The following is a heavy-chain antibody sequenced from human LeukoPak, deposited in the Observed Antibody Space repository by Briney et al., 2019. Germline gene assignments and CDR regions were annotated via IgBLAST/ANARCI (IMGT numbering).Heavy chain of an antibody. D-gene: IGHD6-19*01. J-gene: IGHJ6*02. CDR2: KSYDGSNK. CDR1: GFTFSSYG. CDR3: AKEAIAVAGRGDYYGMDV. V-gene: IGHV3-30*18. Sequence: GGSLRLSCVASGFTFSSYGMHWVRQATGKALECVAVKSYDGSNKYYADSVKGRFTISRDNSKNTLYLQMNSLRAEDTAVYYCAKEAIAVAGRGDYYGMDVWGQGTTVTVSS.